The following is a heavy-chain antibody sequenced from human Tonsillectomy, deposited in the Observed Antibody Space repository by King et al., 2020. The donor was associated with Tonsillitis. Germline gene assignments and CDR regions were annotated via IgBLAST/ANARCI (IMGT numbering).Heavy chain of an antibody. D-gene: IGHD3-10*01. CDR1: GFTFSSYA. V-gene: IGHV3-23*04. J-gene: IGHJ4*02. CDR3: AKDVRVGGYYGSGSYADY. Sequence: VQLVQSGGGLVQPGGSLRLSCAASGFTFSSYAMSWVRQAPGKGLEWVSAISGSGGSTYYADSVKGRFTISRDNSKNTLYLQMNSLRAEDTAVYYGAKDVRVGGYYGSGSYADYWGQGTLVTVSS. CDR2: ISGSGGST.